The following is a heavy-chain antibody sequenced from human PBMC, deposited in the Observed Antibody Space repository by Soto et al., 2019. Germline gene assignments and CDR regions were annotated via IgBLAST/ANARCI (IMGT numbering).Heavy chain of an antibody. D-gene: IGHD3-3*01. J-gene: IGHJ3*02. V-gene: IGHV1-18*01. Sequence: QVQLVQSGAEVKKPGASVKVSCKASGYTFTSYGISWVRQAPGQGLEWMGWISAYNGNTNYAQKLQGRVTMTTDTSTSTAYMELRSLRSDDTAVYYCARSHYDFWSGYLAADAFDIWGQGTMVTVSS. CDR1: GYTFTSYG. CDR2: ISAYNGNT. CDR3: ARSHYDFWSGYLAADAFDI.